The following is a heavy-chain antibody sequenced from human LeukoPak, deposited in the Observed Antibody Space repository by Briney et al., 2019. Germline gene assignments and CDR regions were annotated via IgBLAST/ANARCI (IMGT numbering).Heavy chain of an antibody. D-gene: IGHD3-22*01. CDR1: GFTFDDYA. J-gene: IGHJ4*02. CDR2: ISWNSGSI. CDR3: AKDYYYDSSGYYGPIAY. V-gene: IGHV3-9*01. Sequence: GWSLRLSCAASGFTFDDYAMYWVRQAPGKGLEWVSGISWNSGSIGYADSVKGRFTISRDNAKNSLYLQMNSLRAEDTALYYCAKDYYYDSSGYYGPIAYWGQGTLVTVSS.